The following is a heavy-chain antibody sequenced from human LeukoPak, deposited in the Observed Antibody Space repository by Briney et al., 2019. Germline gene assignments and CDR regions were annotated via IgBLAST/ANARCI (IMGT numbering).Heavy chain of an antibody. V-gene: IGHV3-74*01. Sequence: PGGSLRLSCAASGFTLSSNWMHWVRQAPGKGLVWVSRINSDGSSTRYADSVKGRFTISRDNAKNTLYLQMNSLRAEDTAVYYCARDSPYSSSPGDLDVWGKGTTVTVSS. CDR2: INSDGSST. CDR1: GFTLSSNW. CDR3: ARDSPYSSSPGDLDV. D-gene: IGHD6-6*01. J-gene: IGHJ6*04.